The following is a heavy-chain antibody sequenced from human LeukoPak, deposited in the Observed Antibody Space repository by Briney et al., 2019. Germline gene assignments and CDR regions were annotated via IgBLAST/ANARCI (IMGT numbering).Heavy chain of an antibody. Sequence: GGSLRLSCAASGFTFSSYAMNWVRQAPGKGLEWVSSISARSEITHHADSLKGRFTISRDNSKNTLYLQMNSLRVEDTAVYYCAKEDYYGSGSYYPVYWGQGTLVTVSS. CDR2: ISARSEIT. V-gene: IGHV3-23*01. CDR1: GFTFSSYA. J-gene: IGHJ4*02. D-gene: IGHD3-10*01. CDR3: AKEDYYGSGSYYPVY.